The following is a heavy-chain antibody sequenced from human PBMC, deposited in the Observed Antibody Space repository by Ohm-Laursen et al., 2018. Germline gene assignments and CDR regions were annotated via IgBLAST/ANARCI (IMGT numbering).Heavy chain of an antibody. CDR2: IIPIFGTA. Sequence: SVKVSCNASGGTFSSYAISWVRQAPGQGLEWMGGIIPIFGTANYAQKFQGRVTITADKSTSTAYMELSSLRSEDTAVYYCARDSPKHTAMGPSWFDPWGQGTLVTVSS. J-gene: IGHJ5*02. CDR1: GGTFSSYA. V-gene: IGHV1-69*06. D-gene: IGHD5-18*01. CDR3: ARDSPKHTAMGPSWFDP.